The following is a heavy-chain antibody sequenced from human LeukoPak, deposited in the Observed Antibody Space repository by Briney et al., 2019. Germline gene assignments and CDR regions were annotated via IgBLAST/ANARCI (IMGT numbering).Heavy chain of an antibody. CDR1: GGFVSTYY. D-gene: IGHD2-15*01. Sequence: SETLSLTCNVSGGFVSTYYWSWIRQSPGKGLEWIGYKYYSGNTNYSPSLQSRVTISVDTSTNQVSLQLTSVTAADTAVYYCARGEGGYYSHWHFDLWGRGILVSVSS. V-gene: IGHV4-59*02. CDR3: ARGEGGYYSHWHFDL. CDR2: KYYSGNT. J-gene: IGHJ2*01.